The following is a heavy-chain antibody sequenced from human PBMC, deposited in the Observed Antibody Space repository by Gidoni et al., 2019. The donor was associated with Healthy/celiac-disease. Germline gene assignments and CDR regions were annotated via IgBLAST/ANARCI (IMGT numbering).Heavy chain of an antibody. J-gene: IGHJ4*02. CDR3: ARDEGMATTFTY. CDR2: ISSSGSTI. V-gene: IGHV3-48*03. D-gene: IGHD1-1*01. Sequence: EVQLVESGGGLVQPGGSLRLSCAASGFTFSSYEMNWVRQAPGKGLAWVSYISSSGSTIYYADSVKGRFTISRDNAKNSLYLQMNSLRAEDTAVYYCARDEGMATTFTYWGQGTLVTVSS. CDR1: GFTFSSYE.